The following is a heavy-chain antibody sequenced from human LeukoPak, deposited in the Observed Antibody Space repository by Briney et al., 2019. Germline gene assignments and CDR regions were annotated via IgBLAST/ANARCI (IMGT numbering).Heavy chain of an antibody. CDR1: GGSISSYY. D-gene: IGHD1-7*01. J-gene: IGHJ4*02. Sequence: SETLSLTCTVSGGSISSYYWSWLRQPPGKGLEWIGYIYYSVSTNYNPSLKSRVTISVDTSKNQFSLRLSSVTAADTAVYYCARGLELTFDYWGQGTLVTVSS. CDR2: IYYSVST. V-gene: IGHV4-59*08. CDR3: ARGLELTFDY.